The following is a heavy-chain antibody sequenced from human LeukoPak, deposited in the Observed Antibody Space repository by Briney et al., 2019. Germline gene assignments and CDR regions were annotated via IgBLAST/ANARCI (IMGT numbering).Heavy chain of an antibody. CDR1: GFTLINSA. J-gene: IGHJ3*02. D-gene: IGHD3-16*02. CDR2: IVVDSGNT. CDR3: SAEDDYVWKSHRSLDI. V-gene: IGHV1-58*02. Sequence: GASVKVSCKASGFTLINSAMQWVRQARGQRLEWIGWIVVDSGNTNYAQKFQGRIAITRNMPTSTAYMELSRLRSEDTAVYYCSAEDDYVWKSHRSLDIWGQGTMVTVSS.